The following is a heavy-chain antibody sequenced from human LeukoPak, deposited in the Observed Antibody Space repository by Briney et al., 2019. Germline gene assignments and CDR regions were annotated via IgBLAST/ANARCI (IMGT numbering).Heavy chain of an antibody. Sequence: GWSLRLSCAASGFTFSSYSMNWVRQAPGKGLEWVSSISSSSSYIYYADSVKGRFTISRDNAKNSLFLQMNSLRAEDTAVYYCARDGKTVAGSNPDYWGQGTLVTVSS. V-gene: IGHV3-21*01. CDR3: ARDGKTVAGSNPDY. CDR2: ISSSSSYI. CDR1: GFTFSSYS. J-gene: IGHJ4*02. D-gene: IGHD6-19*01.